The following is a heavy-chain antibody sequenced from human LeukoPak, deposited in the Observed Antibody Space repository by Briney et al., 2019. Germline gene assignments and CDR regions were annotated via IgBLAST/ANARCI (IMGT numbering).Heavy chain of an antibody. J-gene: IGHJ4*02. D-gene: IGHD6-19*01. V-gene: IGHV3-30*18. CDR3: AKDVSWMGWLAHY. CDR2: ISYDGSNK. Sequence: PGGSLRLSCGASGFTFSSYGMHWVRQAPGKGLEWVAVISYDGSNKYYADSVKGRFTISRDNSKNTLYLQMNSLRAEDTAVYYCAKDVSWMGWLAHYWGQGTLVTVSS. CDR1: GFTFSSYG.